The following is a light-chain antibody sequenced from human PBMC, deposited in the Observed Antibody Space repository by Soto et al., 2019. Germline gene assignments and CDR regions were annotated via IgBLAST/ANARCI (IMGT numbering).Light chain of an antibody. V-gene: IGLV2-14*01. CDR2: DVS. Sequence: QSVLTQPASVSGSPGQSITISCTGTSSDAGGHNYVSWYQQHPGKAPKLTIYDVSNRPSGISNRFSGSKSGNTASLTISGLHTEDEADYYCSSYTDSRGVVFGGGTKVTVL. J-gene: IGLJ2*01. CDR3: SSYTDSRGVV. CDR1: SSDAGGHNY.